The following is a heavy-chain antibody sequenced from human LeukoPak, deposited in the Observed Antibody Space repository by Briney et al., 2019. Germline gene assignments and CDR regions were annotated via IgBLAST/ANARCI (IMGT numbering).Heavy chain of an antibody. D-gene: IGHD2-21*02. CDR2: IYPDDSDT. CDR1: RHSFHSQW. J-gene: IGHJ4*02. CDR3: ARRGDSDFRID. Sequence: GGALQISCKGPRHSFHSQWIGWVRRMPGKGLEWMGIIYPDDSDTRYSASFQGQVTISADKSTSTAYLQWNSLEASDSAIYYCARRGDSDFRIDWGQGTLVTVSS. V-gene: IGHV5-51*01.